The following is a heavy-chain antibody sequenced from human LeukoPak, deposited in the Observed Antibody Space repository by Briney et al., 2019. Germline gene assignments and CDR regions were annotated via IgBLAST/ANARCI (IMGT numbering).Heavy chain of an antibody. J-gene: IGHJ4*02. V-gene: IGHV1-2*02. Sequence: GASVKVSCKASGYTFTGYYMHWVRQAPGQGLEWMGWINPNSGVTNYAQKFQGRVTMTRDTSISTAYMELSRLRSDDTAVYYCARGLSVAGTGDFDYWGQGTLVTVSS. CDR1: GYTFTGYY. D-gene: IGHD6-19*01. CDR3: ARGLSVAGTGDFDY. CDR2: INPNSGVT.